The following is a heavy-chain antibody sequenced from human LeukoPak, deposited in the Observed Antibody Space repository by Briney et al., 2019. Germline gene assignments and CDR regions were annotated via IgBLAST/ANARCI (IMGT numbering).Heavy chain of an antibody. CDR1: GGSISRSSYL. Sequence: SETLSLTCTVSGGSISRSSYLWGWVRQPPGKGLEWIGSFYYSGSTYYSPSLKSRVTISADTSKNQFSLILSSVTAADTAVYYCARRKSGGYGGYIDSWGQGTPVTVSS. D-gene: IGHD5-12*01. CDR2: FYYSGST. CDR3: ARRKSGGYGGYIDS. V-gene: IGHV4-39*01. J-gene: IGHJ5*01.